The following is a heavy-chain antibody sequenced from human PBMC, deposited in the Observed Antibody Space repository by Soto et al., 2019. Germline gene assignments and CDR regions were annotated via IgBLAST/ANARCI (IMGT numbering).Heavy chain of an antibody. V-gene: IGHV4-59*01. CDR2: VESSGST. J-gene: IGHJ6*02. Sequence: SETLSLTCTVSGGSISSYYWTWVRQPPGKGLEWIGYVESSGSTSYNPSLMGRVTISVDTSKNQFSLKLTSVTAADTAVYYCARGGVTTVVIPKYYYFGLDVWGQGTTVTVSS. D-gene: IGHD4-17*01. CDR3: ARGGVTTVVIPKYYYFGLDV. CDR1: GGSISSYY.